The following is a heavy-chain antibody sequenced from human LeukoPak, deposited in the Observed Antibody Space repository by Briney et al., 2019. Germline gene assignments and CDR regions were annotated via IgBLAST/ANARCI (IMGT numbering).Heavy chain of an antibody. D-gene: IGHD4-11*01. CDR1: GFTFSDYY. J-gene: IGHJ6*03. Sequence: GGSLRLSCAASGFTFSDYYMSWIRQAPGKGLEWVSYISSSGSTIYYADSVKGRFTISRDNAKNSLYLQMNSLRAEDTAVYYCARANSNYLTNYYYYYMDVWGKGTTVTVSS. CDR3: ARANSNYLTNYYYYYMDV. CDR2: ISSSGSTI. V-gene: IGHV3-11*01.